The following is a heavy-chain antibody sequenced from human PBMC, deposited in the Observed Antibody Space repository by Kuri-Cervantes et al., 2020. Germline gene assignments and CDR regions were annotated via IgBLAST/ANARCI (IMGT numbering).Heavy chain of an antibody. CDR3: ARSAVVTPSYYYYGMDV. D-gene: IGHD4-23*01. CDR1: VGIFSSYG. Sequence: SVKVSCKASVGIFSSYGISWVRQAPGQGPEWMGGIIPVFGTANYAQQFQGRVTITADESTSTAYMELSSLRSEDTAVYYCARSAVVTPSYYYYGMDVWGQGTTVTVSS. V-gene: IGHV1-69*13. J-gene: IGHJ6*02. CDR2: IIPVFGTA.